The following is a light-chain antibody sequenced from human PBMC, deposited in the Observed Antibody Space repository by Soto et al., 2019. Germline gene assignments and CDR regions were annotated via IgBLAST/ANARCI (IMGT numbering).Light chain of an antibody. CDR2: DVS. V-gene: IGLV2-11*01. CDR3: CSYAGSYTFIV. J-gene: IGLJ1*01. CDR1: SSDVGGYSY. Sequence: QSALTQPRSVSGSPGQSVTISCTGTSSDVGGYSYVSWYQQHPGKAPKLMIYDVSKRPSGVPDRFSGSKSGNTASLTSSGLHAEDEADYYCCSYAGSYTFIVFGTGTKLTVL.